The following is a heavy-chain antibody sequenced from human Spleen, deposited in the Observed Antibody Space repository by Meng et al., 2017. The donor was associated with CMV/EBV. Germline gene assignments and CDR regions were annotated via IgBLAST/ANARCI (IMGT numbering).Heavy chain of an antibody. CDR2: IISSSSYI. V-gene: IGHV3-21*01. Sequence: GGSLRLSCAASGFTFSSYSMNWVRQAPGKGLEWVSSIISSSSYIYYADSVKGRFTISRDNVKNSLYLQMNSLRAEDTAVYYCASLGATTSHTLDIWGQGTMVTVSS. D-gene: IGHD1-26*01. CDR3: ASLGATTSHTLDI. J-gene: IGHJ3*02. CDR1: GFTFSSYS.